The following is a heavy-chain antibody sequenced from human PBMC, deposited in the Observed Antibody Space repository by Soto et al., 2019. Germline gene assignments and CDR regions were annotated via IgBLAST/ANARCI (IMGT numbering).Heavy chain of an antibody. J-gene: IGHJ4*02. CDR1: RFTFSSYA. Sequence: GGSLRLSCAACRFTFSSYAMSWVRQAPGKGLEWVSAISGSGGSTYYADSVKGRFTISRDNSKNTLYLQMNSLRAEDTAVYYCAKDLTQYYYDSSGLDYWGQGTLVTVSS. CDR2: ISGSGGST. D-gene: IGHD3-22*01. CDR3: AKDLTQYYYDSSGLDY. V-gene: IGHV3-23*01.